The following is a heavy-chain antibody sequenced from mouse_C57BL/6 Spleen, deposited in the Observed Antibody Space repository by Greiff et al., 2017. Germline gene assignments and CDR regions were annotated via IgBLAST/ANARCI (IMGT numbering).Heavy chain of an antibody. J-gene: IGHJ2*01. CDR2: IYPGRGST. D-gene: IGHD1-1*01. CDR3: ARSEYYGSSYSYCDY. V-gene: IGHV1-55*01. Sequence: VQLQQPGAELVKPGASVKMSCKASGYTFTSYWITWVKQRPGQGLEWIGDIYPGRGSTNYPEKFKSKAPLPVDTSSSTAYMQLSSLTSEDSAVYYWARSEYYGSSYSYCDYWGQGTTRTVSS. CDR1: GYTFTSYW.